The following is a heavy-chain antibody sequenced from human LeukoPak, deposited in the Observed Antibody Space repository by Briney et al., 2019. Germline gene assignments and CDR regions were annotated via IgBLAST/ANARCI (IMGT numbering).Heavy chain of an antibody. D-gene: IGHD2-8*01. V-gene: IGHV4-31*03. CDR3: ARGVYALHNWYFDL. CDR1: GGSVNSGGYY. CDR2: IYYSGNT. J-gene: IGHJ2*01. Sequence: SQTLSLTCTVSGGSVNSGGYYWSWIRQHPGKGLEWIGYIYYSGNTYYNPSLKSRLTISVDTSKNQFSLKLSSVTAADTAVYYCARGVYALHNWYFDLWGRGTLVTVSS.